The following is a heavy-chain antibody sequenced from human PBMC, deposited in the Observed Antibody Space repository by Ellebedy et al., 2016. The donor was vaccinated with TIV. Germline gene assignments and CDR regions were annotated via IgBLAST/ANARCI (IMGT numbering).Heavy chain of an antibody. D-gene: IGHD1-1*01. CDR2: SHPSGSDT. V-gene: IGHV1-46*03. J-gene: IGHJ3*02. Sequence: ASVKVSXXTSRFTFSTHYIHWVRQAPGQGLEWMGISHPSGSDTNYAQQFQGRVTMTRDTSTSTVYMDLSSLRSDDTAVYYCATWGTGQVDDALDIWGQGTMVTVSS. CDR1: RFTFSTHY. CDR3: ATWGTGQVDDALDI.